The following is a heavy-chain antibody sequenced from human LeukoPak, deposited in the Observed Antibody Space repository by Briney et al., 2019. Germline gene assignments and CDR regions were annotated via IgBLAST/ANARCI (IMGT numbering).Heavy chain of an antibody. D-gene: IGHD4-23*01. V-gene: IGHV3-21*01. CDR3: VTDYGGRSGAFDI. CDR1: GFTLSSYA. CDR2: ISSSSSDI. Sequence: PAESLRLSCTGSGFTLSSYAMNWVRRAPGQGLGWVSSISSSSSDIYYTDSVKGRFTISRDNAKNSLYLQMNSLRAEDTAVYYCVTDYGGRSGAFDIWGQGTMVTVSS. J-gene: IGHJ3*02.